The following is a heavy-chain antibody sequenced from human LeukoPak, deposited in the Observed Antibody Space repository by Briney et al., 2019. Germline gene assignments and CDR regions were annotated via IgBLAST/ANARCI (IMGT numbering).Heavy chain of an antibody. V-gene: IGHV4-59*11. D-gene: IGHD3-10*01. CDR2: IYYSVST. CDR1: GGSIFSHY. CDR3: ASLYVSGSYYSTWLGALDI. Sequence: PPETPSLTCSFPGGSIFSHYWSWIRHPPGKGQEWIRYIYYSVSTNYNSSLKSRVTISVDSSKNLFSLKLSSVAAADAAVYYCASLYVSGSYYSTWLGALDIWRQGTSFTVSS. J-gene: IGHJ3*02.